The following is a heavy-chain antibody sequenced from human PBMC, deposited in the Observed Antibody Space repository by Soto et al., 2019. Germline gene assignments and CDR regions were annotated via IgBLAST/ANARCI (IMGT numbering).Heavy chain of an antibody. Sequence: PGGSLRLSCAASGFTFSSYGMHWVRQAPGKGLEWVAVIWYDGSNKYYADSVKGRFTISRDNSKNTLYLQMNSLRAEDTAVYYCARDRRIAVAGTHYYYGMDVWGQGTTVTVPS. J-gene: IGHJ6*02. V-gene: IGHV3-33*01. CDR2: IWYDGSNK. D-gene: IGHD6-19*01. CDR3: ARDRRIAVAGTHYYYGMDV. CDR1: GFTFSSYG.